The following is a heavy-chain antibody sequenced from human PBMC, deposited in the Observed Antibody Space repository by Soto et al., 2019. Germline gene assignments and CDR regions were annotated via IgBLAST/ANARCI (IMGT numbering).Heavy chain of an antibody. CDR3: ARVGSGGYCSGGSCYSGYYYYYMDV. D-gene: IGHD2-15*01. CDR1: GYTFTSYA. Sequence: ASVKVSCKASGYTFTSYAMHWVRQAPGQRLEWMGWINAGNGNTKYSQKFQGRVTITRDTSASTAYMELSSLRSEDTAVYYCARVGSGGYCSGGSCYSGYYYYYMDVWGKGTTVTVSS. CDR2: INAGNGNT. J-gene: IGHJ6*03. V-gene: IGHV1-3*01.